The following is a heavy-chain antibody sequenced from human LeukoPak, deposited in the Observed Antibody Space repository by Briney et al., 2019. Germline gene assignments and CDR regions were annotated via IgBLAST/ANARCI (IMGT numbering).Heavy chain of an antibody. Sequence: GGSLRLSCAASGFTFSTYGMHWVRQAPGKGLEWVAVISYDGSNKYYADSVKGRFTISRDNSKNTLYLRMNSLRAEDTAVYYCAKGHGRPVYYYYGMDVWGQGTTVTVSS. D-gene: IGHD5-24*01. J-gene: IGHJ6*02. CDR1: GFTFSTYG. CDR3: AKGHGRPVYYYYGMDV. CDR2: ISYDGSNK. V-gene: IGHV3-30*18.